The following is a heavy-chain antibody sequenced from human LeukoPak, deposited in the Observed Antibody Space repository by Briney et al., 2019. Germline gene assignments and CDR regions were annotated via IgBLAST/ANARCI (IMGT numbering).Heavy chain of an antibody. Sequence: SETLSLTCTVSGVSISSSNSYWGWIRQPPGKGLEWIGSIYYSGNTYYNASLKSQVSISIDTSKNQFSLRLTSVTAADTAVYYCARTGGSYYYYYIDVWGKGTTVTVSS. J-gene: IGHJ6*03. CDR3: ARTGGSYYYYYIDV. CDR1: GVSISSSNSY. V-gene: IGHV4-39*01. CDR2: IYYSGNT. D-gene: IGHD1-26*01.